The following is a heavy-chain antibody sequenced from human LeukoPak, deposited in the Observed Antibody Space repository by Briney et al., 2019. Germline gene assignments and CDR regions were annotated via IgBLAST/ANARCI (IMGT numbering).Heavy chain of an antibody. V-gene: IGHV4-59*01. CDR1: GGSISVYY. J-gene: IGHJ4*02. Sequence: SETLSLTCTVSGGSISVYYWSWVRQPPRTGLEWMGYISHSGSVNYNPSLQSRVTISIETSKNQFSLSVRSATAADTAVYYCARRRDAYLLDYWGQGTLVTVSS. CDR3: ARRRDAYLLDY. CDR2: ISHSGSV. D-gene: IGHD2-2*01.